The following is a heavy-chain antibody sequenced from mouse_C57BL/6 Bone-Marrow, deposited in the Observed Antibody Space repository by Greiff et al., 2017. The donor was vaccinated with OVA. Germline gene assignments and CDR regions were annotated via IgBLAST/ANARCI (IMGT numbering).Heavy chain of an antibody. J-gene: IGHJ2*01. V-gene: IGHV1-54*01. Sequence: QVQLQQSGAELVRPGTSVKVSCKASGYAFTSYLIEWVKQRPGQGLEWIGVINPGSGGTNYNEKFKGKATLTADKSSSTAYMQLSSLTSEDSAVYCCARDGSSLWYFDYWGQGTTLTVSS. CDR3: ARDGSSLWYFDY. D-gene: IGHD1-1*01. CDR2: INPGSGGT. CDR1: GYAFTSYL.